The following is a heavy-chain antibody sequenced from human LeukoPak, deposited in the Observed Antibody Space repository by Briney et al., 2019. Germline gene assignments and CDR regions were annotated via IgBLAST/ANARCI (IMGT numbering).Heavy chain of an antibody. Sequence: GSLRLSCAASGFTFGSYWMTWVRQVPGKGLEWVANMKHDGIEKYYVDSVKGRFTISRDNTKNSLYLQMNSLRAEDTAIYFCAREGREGYNYPTLDFWGQGILVTVSS. CDR3: AREGREGYNYPTLDF. J-gene: IGHJ4*02. D-gene: IGHD5-24*01. V-gene: IGHV3-7*05. CDR2: MKHDGIEK. CDR1: GFTFGSYW.